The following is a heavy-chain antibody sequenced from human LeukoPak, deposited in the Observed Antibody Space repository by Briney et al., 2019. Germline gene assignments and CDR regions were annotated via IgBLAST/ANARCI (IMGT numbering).Heavy chain of an antibody. J-gene: IGHJ3*02. CDR3: ARDASYGLGFDI. Sequence: SETLSLTCTVSSGSFSGSYWSWIRQTPGKGLEWIGYIYYRGSTTYNPSLKSRVTISLDTSKNQHSPKLTSVTAADTAVYYCARDASYGLGFDIWGQGTMVTVSS. CDR1: SGSFSGSY. CDR2: IYYRGST. D-gene: IGHD5-18*01. V-gene: IGHV4-59*01.